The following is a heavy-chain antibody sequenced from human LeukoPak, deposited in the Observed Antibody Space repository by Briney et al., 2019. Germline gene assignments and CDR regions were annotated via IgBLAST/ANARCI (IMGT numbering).Heavy chain of an antibody. CDR2: ISSSSSYI. Sequence: GGSLRLSCAASGFTFSSYSMNWVRQAPGKGLEWVSSISSSSSYIYYAGSVKGRFAISRDNAKNSLYLQMNSLRAEDTAVYYCASGGSYRSPFDYWGQGTLVTVSS. CDR1: GFTFSSYS. D-gene: IGHD1-26*01. J-gene: IGHJ4*02. V-gene: IGHV3-21*01. CDR3: ASGGSYRSPFDY.